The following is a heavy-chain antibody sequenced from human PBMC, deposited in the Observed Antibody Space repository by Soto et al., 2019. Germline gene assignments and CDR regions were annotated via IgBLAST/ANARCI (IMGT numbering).Heavy chain of an antibody. J-gene: IGHJ6*02. D-gene: IGHD3-22*01. CDR1: GGSISSGDYY. CDR3: ASRRYYDSSGRTHRQRVFSGMDV. CDR2: IYYSGST. Sequence: KPSETLSLTCTVSGGSISSGDYYWSWIRQPPGKGLEWIGYIYYSGSTYYNPSLKSRVTISVDTSKNQFSLKLSSVTAADTAVYYCASRRYYDSSGRTHRQRVFSGMDVWGQGTTVTVSS. V-gene: IGHV4-30-4*01.